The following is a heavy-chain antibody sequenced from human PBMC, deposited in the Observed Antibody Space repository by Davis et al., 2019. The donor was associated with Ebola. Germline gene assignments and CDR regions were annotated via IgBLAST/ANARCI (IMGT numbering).Heavy chain of an antibody. D-gene: IGHD4-11*01. J-gene: IGHJ6*02. Sequence: PGGSLRLSCAASGFTFSSYGMHWVRQAPGKGLAWVAVIWYDGSNKYYADSVKCRFTISRDNSKNTLYLQMNSLRAEDTAVYYCARDDRTVTLSEDGMDVWGQGTTVTVSS. CDR3: ARDDRTVTLSEDGMDV. V-gene: IGHV3-33*01. CDR2: IWYDGSNK. CDR1: GFTFSSYG.